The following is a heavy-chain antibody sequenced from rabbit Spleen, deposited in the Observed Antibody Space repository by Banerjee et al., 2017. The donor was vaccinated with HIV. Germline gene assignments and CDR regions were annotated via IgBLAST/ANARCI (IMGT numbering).Heavy chain of an antibody. V-gene: IGHV1S40*01. D-gene: IGHD4-1*01. CDR1: GVSFSSGYD. J-gene: IGHJ4*01. CDR3: ARDLDDVIGWNFGW. CDR2: IYTGNSKT. Sequence: QQLVESGGGLVKPGASLTLTCKASGVSFSSGYDMCWVQQAPGKGLEWIACIYTGNSKTYYANWAKGRFTISKTSSTTVTLQMTSLTVADTATYFCARDLDDVIGWNFGWWGPGTLVTVS.